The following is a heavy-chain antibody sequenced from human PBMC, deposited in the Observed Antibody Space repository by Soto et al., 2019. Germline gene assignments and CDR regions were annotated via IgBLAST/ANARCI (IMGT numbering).Heavy chain of an antibody. D-gene: IGHD5-12*01. CDR2: IIPIFGTA. CDR1: GGTFSSYA. CDR3: ARGNGIVAKDYYYGLDV. V-gene: IGHV1-69*06. J-gene: IGHJ6*02. Sequence: AVKVSCKASGGTFSSYAIRWVRQATGQQLEWMGGIIPIFGTANYAQKFQGRGPITADKSTSTAYMELSSLRSEDTAVSYCARGNGIVAKDYYYGLDVWGQGTAVTVSS.